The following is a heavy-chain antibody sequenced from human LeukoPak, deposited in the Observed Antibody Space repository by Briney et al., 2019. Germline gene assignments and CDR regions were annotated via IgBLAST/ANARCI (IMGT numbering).Heavy chain of an antibody. J-gene: IGHJ4*02. CDR3: AKNINYYFDY. CDR1: GFSFDDFA. Sequence: GGSLRLSCAASGFSFDDFAVHWVRQAPGKGLEWVSLISGDGGSTYYADSVKGRFTISRDNSKNSLYLQMNSLRTENTALYYCAKNINYYFDYWGQGTLVTVSS. V-gene: IGHV3-43*02. CDR2: ISGDGGST.